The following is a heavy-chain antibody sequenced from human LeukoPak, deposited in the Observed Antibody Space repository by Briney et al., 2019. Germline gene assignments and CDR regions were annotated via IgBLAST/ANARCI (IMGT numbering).Heavy chain of an antibody. J-gene: IGHJ4*02. CDR3: ARDLPTDY. CDR2: ISNSSSYI. CDR1: GFTFSSYS. Sequence: SGGSLRLSCAASGFTFSSYSMNWVRQAPGKGLEWVSSISNSSSYIYYADSVKGRFTISRDNAKNSLYLQMNSLRAEDTAVYYCARDLPTDYWGQGTLVTVSS. V-gene: IGHV3-21*01.